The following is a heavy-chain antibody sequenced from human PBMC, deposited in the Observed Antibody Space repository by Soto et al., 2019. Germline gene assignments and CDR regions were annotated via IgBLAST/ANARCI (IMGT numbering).Heavy chain of an antibody. D-gene: IGHD2-2*01. Sequence: EVQLVESGGGLVPPGGSLRLSCAASGFTFSTDSMNWVRQAPVKGPEWRSYISSSRNLIHYADSVRGRLPISRDNAENSLYLQMNSLTAEETAVYFCSRLYSTSSVERWFDPWGQGTLGTVSS. J-gene: IGHJ5*02. CDR3: SRLYSTSSVERWFDP. CDR2: ISSSRNLI. CDR1: GFTFSTDS. V-gene: IGHV3-48*01.